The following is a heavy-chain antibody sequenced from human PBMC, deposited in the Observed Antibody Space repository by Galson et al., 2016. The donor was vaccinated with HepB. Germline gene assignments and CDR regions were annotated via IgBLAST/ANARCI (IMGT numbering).Heavy chain of an antibody. CDR1: GDSISSYY. D-gene: IGHD4-11*01. J-gene: IGHJ5*02. CDR2: IYYTGST. Sequence: SETLSLTCTVSGDSISSYYWSWIRQTPGKGLEWIGYIYYTGSTKYNPSLKSRVTISVDASENQFSLKLSSVTAADTAVYFCARLTLNEHSNNWFDPWGQGTLVTVSS. V-gene: IGHV4-59*01. CDR3: ARLTLNEHSNNWFDP.